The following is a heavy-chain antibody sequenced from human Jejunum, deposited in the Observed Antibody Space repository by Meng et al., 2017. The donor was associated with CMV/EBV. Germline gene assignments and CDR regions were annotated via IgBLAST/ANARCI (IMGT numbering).Heavy chain of an antibody. D-gene: IGHD3-3*01. J-gene: IGHJ4*02. CDR3: ARAGRTIYGVIHYYFDY. CDR2: ITKGSSKI. V-gene: IGHV3-21*01. Sequence: FSTYNMNWVRQAPGKGLEWVASITKGSSKINYADSVQGRFTISRDNAKNSLFLQMNSLRAEDTAVYYCARAGRTIYGVIHYYFDYWGQGTLVTVSS. CDR1: FSTYN.